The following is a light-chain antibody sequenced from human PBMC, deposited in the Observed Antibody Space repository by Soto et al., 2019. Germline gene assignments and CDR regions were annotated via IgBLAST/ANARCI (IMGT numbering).Light chain of an antibody. CDR2: EVS. V-gene: IGLV2-14*01. J-gene: IGLJ2*01. CDR1: SSDVGGYNY. CDR3: SSYTSSSTLVV. Sequence: QSALTQPASVSGSPGQSITISCTGTSSDVGGYNYVSWYQQHPGKAPKLMIYEVSNRPSGVSNRFSDSKYGNTASLTISGLQAEDEADYYCSSYTSSSTLVVFGGGTKRTVL.